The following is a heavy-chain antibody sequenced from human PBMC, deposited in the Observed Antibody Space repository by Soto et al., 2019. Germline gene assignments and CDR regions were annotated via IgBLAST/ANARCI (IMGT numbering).Heavy chain of an antibody. J-gene: IGHJ6*02. CDR2: IIPIFGTA. V-gene: IGHV1-69*06. Sequence: QVQLVQSGAEVKKPGSSVKVSCKASGGTFSSYAISWVRQAPGQGLEWMGGIIPIFGTANYAQKFQGRVTITADKSTSTAYMELSSLGSEDTAVYYCARAGYCSGGSCSRDYYGMDVWGQGTTVTVSS. CDR1: GGTFSSYA. CDR3: ARAGYCSGGSCSRDYYGMDV. D-gene: IGHD2-15*01.